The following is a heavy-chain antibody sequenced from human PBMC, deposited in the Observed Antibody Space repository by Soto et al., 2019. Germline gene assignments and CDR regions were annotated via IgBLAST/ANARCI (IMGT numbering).Heavy chain of an antibody. D-gene: IGHD3-10*01. CDR2: IYSGGNT. CDR3: TRDSSYYGAGRGVLDY. Sequence: EVQLEESGGGLVQPGGALRLSCSVSGFSVNDNDLRWVRQAPGKGLEWVSVIYSGGNTDYADSVRGRFTVSRDTSKNTLYLQMNRLRAEDTAVYYCTRDSSYYGAGRGVLDYWGQGTLVTVSS. V-gene: IGHV3-66*01. J-gene: IGHJ4*02. CDR1: GFSVNDND.